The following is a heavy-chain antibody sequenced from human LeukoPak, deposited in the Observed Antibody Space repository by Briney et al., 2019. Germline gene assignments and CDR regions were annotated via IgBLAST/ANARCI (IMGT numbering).Heavy chain of an antibody. D-gene: IGHD6-19*01. CDR2: IYYSRRT. J-gene: IGHJ4*02. CDR1: GRSISSSSYY. CDR3: ERSPGWYTHRRYFDF. Sequence: AETLSLTCTVSGRSISSSSYYWAWIRQPPGKGLEWLGSIYYSRRTYYHPSLKSRVTISVDTPHNQSSLKLNSVTAAHTAVYYCERSPGWYTHRRYFDFWGKGTLVTVSS. V-gene: IGHV4-39*01.